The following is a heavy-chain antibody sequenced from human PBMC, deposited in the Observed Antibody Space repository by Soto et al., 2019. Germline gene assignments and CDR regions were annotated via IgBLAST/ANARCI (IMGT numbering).Heavy chain of an antibody. V-gene: IGHV3-23*04. CDR2: ISGRGGST. J-gene: IGHJ6*02. CDR1: GFTFSSYA. D-gene: IGHD1-26*01. Sequence: EVQLVESGGGLLQPGGSLRLCCAASGFTFSSYAMSWVHQAPRKGLEWVSAISGRGGSTYYADSVKGRFTISRDNSKTTVYLQINSLRAEDTAVYYCAKDEVRAVYYSSGMDVWGQGTKVTVSS. CDR3: AKDEVRAVYYSSGMDV.